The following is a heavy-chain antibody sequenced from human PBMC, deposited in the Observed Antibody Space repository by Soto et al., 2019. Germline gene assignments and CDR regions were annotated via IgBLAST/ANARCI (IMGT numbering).Heavy chain of an antibody. CDR1: VFTFSSYS. V-gene: IGHV3-48*02. CDR2: ISSSSSTI. J-gene: IGHJ3*02. D-gene: IGHD2-15*01. CDR3: ARGPAPIDIVVVVAATNLDAFHI. Sequence: GGSLRLSCAASVFTFSSYSMNCVRHAPGKWLEWVSYISSSSSTIYYADSVKGRFTISRDNAKNSLYLQMNSLRDEDTAVYYCARGPAPIDIVVVVAATNLDAFHIWGQGTMVTVS.